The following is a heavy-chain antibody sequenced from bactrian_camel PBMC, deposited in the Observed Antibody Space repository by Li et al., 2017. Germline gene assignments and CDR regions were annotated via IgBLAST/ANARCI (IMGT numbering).Heavy chain of an antibody. D-gene: IGHD6*01. CDR3: AVQTGRWYFCPLTPSAFDY. CDR1: GYTYTTYW. V-gene: IGHV3S57*01. Sequence: VQLVESGGASVQTGGSLRLSCAVSGYTYTTYWMAWFRQAPGKEREEVARINSDGTTNYADSVKGRFTLSKDNAKNVLYLQMNSLKPEVTAMYYCAVQTGRWYFCPLTPSAFDYWGQGTQVTVS. CDR2: INSDGTT. J-gene: IGHJ6*01.